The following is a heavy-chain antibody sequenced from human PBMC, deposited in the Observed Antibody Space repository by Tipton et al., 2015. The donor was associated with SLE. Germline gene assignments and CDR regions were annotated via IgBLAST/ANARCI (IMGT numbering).Heavy chain of an antibody. CDR3: ARDHYDSAGH. D-gene: IGHD3-16*01. V-gene: IGHV3-23*03. CDR1: GFTFSTHA. CDR2: LYTGGRT. Sequence: SLRLSCAVSGFTFSTHAMSWVRQAPGKGLEWVSVLYTGGRTHYADSVKGRFTISRDNTKNTLYLQMNSLRAEDTAIYFCARDHYDSAGHWGQGTLVTVSS. J-gene: IGHJ4*02.